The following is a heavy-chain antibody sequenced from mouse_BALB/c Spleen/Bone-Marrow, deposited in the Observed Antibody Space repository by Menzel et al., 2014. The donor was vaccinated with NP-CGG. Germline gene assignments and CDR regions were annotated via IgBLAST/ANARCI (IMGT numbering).Heavy chain of an antibody. CDR3: ARRGGTTAPFAY. CDR2: IWSGGST. Sequence: VQLQQSGPGLVQPSQSLSITCTVSGFSLTNYGVHWVRQSPGKGLEWLGVIWSGGSTDYNAAFISRLIISKDNSKSQVSFKMNSLQANDTAIYYCARRGGTTAPFAYWGQGTLVTVSA. D-gene: IGHD1-2*01. J-gene: IGHJ3*01. CDR1: GFSLTNYG. V-gene: IGHV2-2*02.